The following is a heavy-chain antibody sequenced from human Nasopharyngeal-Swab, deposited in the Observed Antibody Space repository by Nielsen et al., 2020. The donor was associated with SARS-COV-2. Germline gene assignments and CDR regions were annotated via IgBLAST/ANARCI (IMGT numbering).Heavy chain of an antibody. J-gene: IGHJ4*02. V-gene: IGHV3-11*04. Sequence: GESLKISCTASGFTFSDYYMSWIRQAPGKGPEWVSYFISSGFTTYYADSVKGRFTISRDNAKNSLYLQMNSLRPEDTAVYYCARDIIAAAGRTGFWGRGTLVTVSS. CDR3: ARDIIAAAGRTGF. D-gene: IGHD6-13*01. CDR1: GFTFSDYY. CDR2: FISSGFTT.